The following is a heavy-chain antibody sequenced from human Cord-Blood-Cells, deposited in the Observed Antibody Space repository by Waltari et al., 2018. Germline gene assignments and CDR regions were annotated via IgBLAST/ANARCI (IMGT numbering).Heavy chain of an antibody. V-gene: IGHV4-34*01. Sequence: QVQLQQWGAGLLKPSETLSPPCAVYGGSFRGYYWRWIRQPPGKGLEWIGEINQSGSTNCNPSLKSRVTIAVETSKNQFSLKLSAVTAADTAVYYCAGAPYGSGLDYWGQGTLVIVSS. D-gene: IGHD3-10*01. J-gene: IGHJ4*02. CDR1: GGSFRGYY. CDR3: AGAPYGSGLDY. CDR2: INQSGST.